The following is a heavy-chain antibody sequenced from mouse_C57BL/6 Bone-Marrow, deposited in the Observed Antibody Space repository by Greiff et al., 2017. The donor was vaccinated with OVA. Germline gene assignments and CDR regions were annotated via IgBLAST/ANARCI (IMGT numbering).Heavy chain of an antibody. V-gene: IGHV5-4*01. Sequence: EVKLVESGGGLVKPGGSLKLSCAASGFTFSSYAMSWVRQTPEKRLEWVATISDGGSYTYYPDNVKGRFTISRDNAKNNLYLQMSHLKSEDTAMYYCARETGRGAGYFDYWGQGTTLTVSS. D-gene: IGHD4-1*01. CDR2: ISDGGSYT. CDR3: ARETGRGAGYFDY. J-gene: IGHJ2*01. CDR1: GFTFSSYA.